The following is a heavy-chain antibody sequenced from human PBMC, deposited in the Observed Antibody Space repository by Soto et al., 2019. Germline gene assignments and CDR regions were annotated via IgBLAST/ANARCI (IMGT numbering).Heavy chain of an antibody. CDR1: GYTFTSYY. J-gene: IGHJ6*02. CDR3: ARDIRAVARNPHYDYYYGMDV. CDR2: INPSGGST. V-gene: IGHV1-46*01. Sequence: QVQLVQSGAEVKKPGASVKVSCKASGYTFTSYYMHWVRQAPGQGLEWMGIINPSGGSTSYAQKCQGRVTMTRDTSTSTVSMEMSSLRSEDTAVYYCARDIRAVARNPHYDYYYGMDVWGQGTTVTVSS. D-gene: IGHD6-19*01.